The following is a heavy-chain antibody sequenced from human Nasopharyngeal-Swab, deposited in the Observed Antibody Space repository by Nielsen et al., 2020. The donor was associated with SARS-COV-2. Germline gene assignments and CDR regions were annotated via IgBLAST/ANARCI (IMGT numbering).Heavy chain of an antibody. CDR1: GFTFRDYA. CDR2: FNSDDRT. Sequence: GESLKISCAASGFTFRDYAMSWVRQAPGKGPEWLSTFNSDDRTFYADSVKGRFFISRDNSKNMVFLQLISLRVEDTAVYYCARDWRRDEDGMDVWGQGTTVTVS. J-gene: IGHJ6*02. CDR3: ARDWRRDEDGMDV. V-gene: IGHV3-23*01.